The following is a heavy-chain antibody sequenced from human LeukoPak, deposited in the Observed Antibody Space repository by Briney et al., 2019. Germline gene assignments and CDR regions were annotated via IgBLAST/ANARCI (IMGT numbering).Heavy chain of an antibody. V-gene: IGHV1-2*02. D-gene: IGHD1-26*01. CDR2: INPNSGGT. J-gene: IGHJ4*02. CDR3: AGARVPDIVGATLIFPPYFDY. Sequence: ASVKVSCKASGYTFTGYCMHWVRQAPAQGLEWMGWINPNSGGTKYAHKFQGRVTMTRDTSISTAYMELSSLGSDDNAVYYCAGARVPDIVGATLIFPPYFDYWGQGTLVTVSS. CDR1: GYTFTGYC.